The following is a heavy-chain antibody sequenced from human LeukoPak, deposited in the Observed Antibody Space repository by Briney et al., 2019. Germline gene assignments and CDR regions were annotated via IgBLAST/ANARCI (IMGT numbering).Heavy chain of an antibody. CDR1: GFTFSSYSM. V-gene: IGHV4-4*02. CDR3: ARVSSGSGANY. J-gene: IGHJ4*02. D-gene: IGHD1-26*01. Sequence: PGGSLRLSCAASGFTFSSYSMNWVRQAPGKGLEWIGEIYHSGSTNYNPSLKSRVTISVDKSKNQFSLKLSSVTAADTAVYYCARVSSGSGANYWGQGTLVTVSS. CDR2: IYHSGST.